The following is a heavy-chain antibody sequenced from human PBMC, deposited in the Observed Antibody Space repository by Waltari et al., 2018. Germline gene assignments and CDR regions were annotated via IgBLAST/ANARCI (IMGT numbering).Heavy chain of an antibody. J-gene: IGHJ4*02. CDR3: ARGWQQPTDYFDY. V-gene: IGHV3-30-3*01. Sequence: QVQLVESGGGVVQPGRSLRLSCAASGFTFSSYAIHWVRQAPGKGLEWVAVISYDGSNKYYADSVKGRFTIARDNSKNTLYLQMNSLRAEDTAVYYCARGWQQPTDYFDYWGQGTLVTVSS. D-gene: IGHD6-13*01. CDR2: ISYDGSNK. CDR1: GFTFSSYA.